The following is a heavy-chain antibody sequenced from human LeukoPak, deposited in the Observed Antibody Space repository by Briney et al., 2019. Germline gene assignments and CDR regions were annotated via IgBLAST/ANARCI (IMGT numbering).Heavy chain of an antibody. CDR3: ARRGDYYDNSGYYYVYNY. V-gene: IGHV1-8*03. Sequence: ASVKVSCKASGYTFTSYDINWVRQATGQGLEWMGWMNPNSGNTGYAQKFQGRVTITRNTSISTAYMELSSPRSEDTAVYYCARRGDYYDNSGYYYVYNYWGQGTLVTVSS. CDR2: MNPNSGNT. J-gene: IGHJ4*02. CDR1: GYTFTSYD. D-gene: IGHD3-22*01.